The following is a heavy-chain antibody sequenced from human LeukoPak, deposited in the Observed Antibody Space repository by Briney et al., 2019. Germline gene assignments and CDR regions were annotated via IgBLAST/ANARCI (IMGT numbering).Heavy chain of an antibody. CDR1: GFTFSTYD. J-gene: IGHJ4*02. Sequence: GGSLRLSCAASGFTFSTYDMHWVRQAPGKGLEWVTFIQFDGSNKYYADSVKGRFTISRDNSKNTLYLQMNSLRTEDTAIYYCAQDSWGLWFGDNIGGGGQGTLVTVSS. D-gene: IGHD3-10*01. CDR3: AQDSWGLWFGDNIGG. CDR2: IQFDGSNK. V-gene: IGHV3-30*02.